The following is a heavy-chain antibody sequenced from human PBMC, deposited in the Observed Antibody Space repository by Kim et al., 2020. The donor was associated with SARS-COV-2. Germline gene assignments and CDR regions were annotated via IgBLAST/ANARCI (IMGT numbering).Heavy chain of an antibody. Sequence: PSLKSRVTISVATSKNQFSLKLSSVTAADTAVYYCARGTYDFRINYGMDVWGQGTTVTVSS. CDR3: ARGTYDFRINYGMDV. D-gene: IGHD3-3*01. J-gene: IGHJ6*02. V-gene: IGHV4-59*09.